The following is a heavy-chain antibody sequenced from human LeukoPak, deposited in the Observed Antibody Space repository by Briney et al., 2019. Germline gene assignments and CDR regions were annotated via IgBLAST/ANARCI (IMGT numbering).Heavy chain of an antibody. CDR2: INHSGST. CDR1: GGSFSGYY. V-gene: IGHV4-34*01. J-gene: IGHJ4*02. CDR3: ARVYRRPYGGNSNDY. Sequence: PSETLSLTCAVYGGSFSGYYWSWIRQPPGKGPEWIGEINHSGSTNYNPSLKSRVTISVDTSKNQFSLKLSSVTAADTAVYYCARVYRRPYGGNSNDYWGQGTLVTVSS. D-gene: IGHD4-23*01.